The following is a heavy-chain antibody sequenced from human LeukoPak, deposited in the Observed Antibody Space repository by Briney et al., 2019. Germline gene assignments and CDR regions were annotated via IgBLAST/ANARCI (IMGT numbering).Heavy chain of an antibody. CDR3: AKDSGSGSYSHDAFDI. J-gene: IGHJ3*02. CDR1: GFTFDDYA. Sequence: YLRPSCAASGFTFDDYAMPWVRQAPGKGLEGVSGISWNSGSIGYADSVKSRITIPRDNAKNALYVQMNSLRAEDTALYYCAKDSGSGSYSHDAFDIWGQGTMVTVSS. CDR2: ISWNSGSI. D-gene: IGHD3-10*01. V-gene: IGHV3-9*01.